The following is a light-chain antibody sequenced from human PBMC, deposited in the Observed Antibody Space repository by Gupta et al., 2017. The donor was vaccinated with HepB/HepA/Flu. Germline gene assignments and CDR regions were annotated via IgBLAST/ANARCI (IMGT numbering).Light chain of an antibody. Sequence: SVLTQPPSASGTPGQMVTISCSGSSSNLGSNTVNWYQQLPGTAPKLLIYSNNQRPSGVPDRFSGAKSGTSASLAISGLQSEDEADYYCAAWDDSMNGVVFGGGTKLTVL. V-gene: IGLV1-44*01. J-gene: IGLJ2*01. CDR1: SSNLGSNT. CDR3: AAWDDSMNGVV. CDR2: SNN.